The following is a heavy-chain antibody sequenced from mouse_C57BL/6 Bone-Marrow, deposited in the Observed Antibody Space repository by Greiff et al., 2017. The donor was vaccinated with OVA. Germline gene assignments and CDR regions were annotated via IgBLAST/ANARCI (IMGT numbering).Heavy chain of an antibody. V-gene: IGHV1-59*01. J-gene: IGHJ2*01. CDR2: IDPSDSYT. CDR3: ARREDAPFDY. CDR1: GYTFTSYW. Sequence: QVQLQQPGAELVRPGTSVKLSCKASGYTFTSYWMHWVKQRPGQGLEWIGVIDPSDSYTNYNQKFKGKATLTVDTSSSTAYMQLSSLTSEDSAVYYCARREDAPFDYWGQGTTRTVSS.